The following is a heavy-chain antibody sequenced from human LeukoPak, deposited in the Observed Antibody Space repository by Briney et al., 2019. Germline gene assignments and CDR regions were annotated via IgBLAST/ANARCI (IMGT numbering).Heavy chain of an antibody. CDR2: IDTSGST. CDR3: AREGIYGDYRH. Sequence: SETLSLTCTVSGGSISSGSYYWSWIRQPAGKGLEWIGRIDTSGSTNYNPSLKSRVTMSADTSKKQFSLKLRSVTAADTAVYYCAREGIYGDYRHWGQGTLVTVSS. D-gene: IGHD4-17*01. CDR1: GGSISSGSYY. J-gene: IGHJ4*02. V-gene: IGHV4-61*02.